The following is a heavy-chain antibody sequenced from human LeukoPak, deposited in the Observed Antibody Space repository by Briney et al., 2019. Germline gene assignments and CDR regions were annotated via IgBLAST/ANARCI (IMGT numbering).Heavy chain of an antibody. CDR3: AKHVDSGDDRRFDS. D-gene: IGHD5-12*01. V-gene: IGHV3-21*01. CDR2: ISGFSNYI. J-gene: IGHJ5*01. CDR1: GFTFSSYG. Sequence: GGSLRLSCAASGFTFSSYGMNWVRQAPGKGLEWVSSISGFSNYIYYADSMKGRFTTSRDNAKNSLYLQLNSLRVEDTAIYYCAKHVDSGDDRRFDSWGRGTLVTVSS.